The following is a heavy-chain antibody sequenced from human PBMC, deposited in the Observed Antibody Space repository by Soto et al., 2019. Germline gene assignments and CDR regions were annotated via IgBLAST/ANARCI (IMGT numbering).Heavy chain of an antibody. D-gene: IGHD2-15*01. CDR1: GGSISSYD. CDR3: ARGSSRDCSGGSCYWNY. CDR2: INHTGST. J-gene: IGHJ4*02. Sequence: SETLSLTFTDSGGSISSYDRSRIRQTPGKGLEWIGEINHTGSTNYNPSLKSRVTISVDTSKTQFSLELNSVTAADTAVYYCARGSSRDCSGGSCYWNYWGQGTLVTVS. V-gene: IGHV4-34*01.